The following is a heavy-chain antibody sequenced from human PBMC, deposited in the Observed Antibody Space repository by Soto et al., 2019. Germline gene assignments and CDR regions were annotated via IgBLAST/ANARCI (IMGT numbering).Heavy chain of an antibody. CDR2: INAGNGNT. V-gene: IGHV1-3*01. Sequence: QVQLVQSGAEVKKPGASVKVSCKASGYTFTSYAMHWVRQAPGQRLEWMGWINAGNGNTKYSQKFQGRVTITRDTSASTAYMELSSLRSEDTAVYYCARELVVVTYDRFDYWGQGTLVTVSS. CDR1: GYTFTSYA. J-gene: IGHJ4*02. D-gene: IGHD2-15*01. CDR3: ARELVVVTYDRFDY.